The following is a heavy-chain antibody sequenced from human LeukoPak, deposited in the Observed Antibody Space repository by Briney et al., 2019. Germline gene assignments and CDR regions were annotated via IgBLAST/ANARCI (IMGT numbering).Heavy chain of an antibody. CDR1: GGSFSGYY. CDR3: ARGPLNYYDSSGYYSYYFDY. D-gene: IGHD3-22*01. V-gene: IGHV4-34*01. J-gene: IGHJ4*02. CDR2: INHSGST. Sequence: SETLSLTCAVYGGSFSGYYWSWIRQPPGKGLEWIGEINHSGSTNYNPSLKSRVTISVDTSKNQFSLKLSSVTAADTAVYYCARGPLNYYDSSGYYSYYFDYWGQGTLVTVSS.